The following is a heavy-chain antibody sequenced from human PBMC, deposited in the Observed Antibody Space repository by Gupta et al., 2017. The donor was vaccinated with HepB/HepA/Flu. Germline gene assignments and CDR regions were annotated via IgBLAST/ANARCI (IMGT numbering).Heavy chain of an antibody. CDR1: GDSVSSNSAA. CDR3: VREKWNPASKRLANNYYGLDV. CDR2: TYYGSKWYN. J-gene: IGHJ6*02. D-gene: IGHD5-12*01. V-gene: IGHV6-1*01. Sequence: QVQLQQSGPGLVKPSQTLSLTCAISGDSVSSNSAAWNWIRQSPSRGLEWLGRTYYGSKWYNDYAVSVKSRITINPNTSKNQFSLQLNSVTPEDTAVYYCVREKWNPASKRLANNYYGLDVWGQGTTVTVSS.